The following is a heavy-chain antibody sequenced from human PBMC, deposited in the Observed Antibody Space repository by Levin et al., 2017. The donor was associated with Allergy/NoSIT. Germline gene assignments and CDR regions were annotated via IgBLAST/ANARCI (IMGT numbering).Heavy chain of an antibody. J-gene: IGHJ4*02. D-gene: IGHD6-19*01. CDR1: GYTFTSYW. Sequence: GESLKISCKGSGYTFTSYWIGWVRQMPGKGLEWMGIIYLGDSDTRYSPSFQGQVTISADKSISTAYLQWSSLKASDTAMYYCARCPEYNSGWTFFDYWGQGTLVTVSS. CDR2: IYLGDSDT. CDR3: ARCPEYNSGWTFFDY. V-gene: IGHV5-51*01.